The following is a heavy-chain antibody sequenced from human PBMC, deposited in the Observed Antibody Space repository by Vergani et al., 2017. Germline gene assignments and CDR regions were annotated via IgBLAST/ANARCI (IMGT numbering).Heavy chain of an antibody. Sequence: EVQLVESGGGLVKLGGSLRLSCAASGFTFSNAWMSWVRQAPGKGLEWVGRIKSKTDGGTTDYAAPVKGRFTISRDDSKNTLYLQMNSLKTEDTAVYYCTTEEMATRNDYWGQGTLVTVSS. V-gene: IGHV3-15*01. CDR3: TTEEMATRNDY. J-gene: IGHJ4*02. CDR2: IKSKTDGGTT. CDR1: GFTFSNAW. D-gene: IGHD5-24*01.